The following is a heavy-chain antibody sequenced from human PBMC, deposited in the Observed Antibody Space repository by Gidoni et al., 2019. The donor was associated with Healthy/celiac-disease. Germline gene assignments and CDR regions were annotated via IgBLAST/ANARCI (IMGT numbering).Heavy chain of an antibody. CDR3: AREIAARPSWFDP. V-gene: IGHV3-53*01. Sequence: EVQLVESGGGLIQPGGSLRLSFAASGFTVSSNYMSWVRQAPGKGLEWVSVIYSGGSTYYADSVKGRFTISRDNSKNTLYLQMNSLRAEDTAVYYCAREIAARPSWFDPWGQGTLVTVSS. CDR1: GFTVSSNY. CDR2: IYSGGST. D-gene: IGHD6-6*01. J-gene: IGHJ5*02.